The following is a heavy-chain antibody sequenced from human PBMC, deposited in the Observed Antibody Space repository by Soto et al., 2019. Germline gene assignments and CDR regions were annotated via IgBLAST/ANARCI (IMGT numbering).Heavy chain of an antibody. V-gene: IGHV3-30-3*01. J-gene: IGHJ5*02. CDR2: ISYDGSNK. D-gene: IGHD4-17*01. Sequence: GGSLRLSCAASGFTFSSYAMHWVRQAPGKGLEWVAVISYDGSNKYYADSVKGRFTISRDNSKNTLYLQMNSLRAEDTAVYYCARTMTTNWFDPWGQGTLVTVSS. CDR1: GFTFSSYA. CDR3: ARTMTTNWFDP.